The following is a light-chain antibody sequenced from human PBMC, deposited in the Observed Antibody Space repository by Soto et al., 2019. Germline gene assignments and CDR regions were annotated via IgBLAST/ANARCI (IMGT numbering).Light chain of an antibody. J-gene: IGKJ1*01. V-gene: IGKV3-20*01. CDR2: GAS. CDR1: QSVSSSY. Sequence: EIVLTQSPGTVSLSPGERATLSCRASQSVSSSYLAWYQQKLGQAPRLLIYGASSRATGIPDRFSSSGSGTDFTLTISRLEPEDFAVYYCQQYGSSPGWTFGQGTKVDIK. CDR3: QQYGSSPGWT.